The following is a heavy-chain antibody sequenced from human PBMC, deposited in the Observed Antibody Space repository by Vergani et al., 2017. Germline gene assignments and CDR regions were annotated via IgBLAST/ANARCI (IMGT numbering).Heavy chain of an antibody. CDR3: TRDRLDDSYAYFDY. CDR2: IRPKTDGETT. J-gene: IGHJ4*02. V-gene: IGHV3-15*01. D-gene: IGHD3-16*01. Sequence: EVQPVESGGGLVKPGGSLRLSCTTSGFTFSSAWMSWVRQAPGKGLEWVARIRPKTDGETTDYAAPVKGRFTISRDDSKNTLYLQMNSLKTEDTAVYYCTRDRLDDSYAYFDYWGQGTLVTVSP. CDR1: GFTFSSAW.